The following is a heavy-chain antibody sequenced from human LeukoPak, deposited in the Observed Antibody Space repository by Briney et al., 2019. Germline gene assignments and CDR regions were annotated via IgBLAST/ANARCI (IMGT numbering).Heavy chain of an antibody. CDR3: WGGGWKKPFDY. CDR1: GGTFSRYA. V-gene: IGHV1-69*13. D-gene: IGHD2-21*01. J-gene: IGHJ4*02. Sequence: GASVKVSCKTSGGTFSRYAISWVRQAPGQGLEWMGGIIPIFGTANYAQKFQGRVTITADESTSTAYMELSSLRSEDTAVYYCWGGGWKKPFDYWGQGTLVTVPS. CDR2: IIPIFGTA.